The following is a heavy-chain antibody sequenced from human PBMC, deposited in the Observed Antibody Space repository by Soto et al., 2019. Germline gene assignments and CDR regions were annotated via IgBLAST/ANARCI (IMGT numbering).Heavy chain of an antibody. Sequence: GGSLRLSCAASGFTVSSNYMSWVRQAPGKGLEWVSVIYSGGSTYYADSVKGRFTISRDNSKNTLYLQMNSLRAEDTAVYYCARAFWYIGDPEHSNWFDPWGQGTLVTVSS. V-gene: IGHV3-66*01. CDR1: GFTVSSNY. CDR2: IYSGGST. D-gene: IGHD1-26*01. CDR3: ARAFWYIGDPEHSNWFDP. J-gene: IGHJ5*02.